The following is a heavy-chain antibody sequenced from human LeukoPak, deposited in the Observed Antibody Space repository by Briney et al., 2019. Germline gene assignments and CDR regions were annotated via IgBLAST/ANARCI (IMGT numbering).Heavy chain of an antibody. CDR3: ARGAPARYYYGSGSYYPHDY. Sequence: SETLSLTCTVSGGSISSSSYYWGWIRQPPGKGLEWIGSIYYSGSTYYNPSLKSRVTISVDTSKNQFSLKLSSVTAADTAVYYCARGAPARYYYGSGSYYPHDYWGQGTLVTVSS. D-gene: IGHD3-10*01. CDR2: IYYSGST. V-gene: IGHV4-39*01. J-gene: IGHJ4*02. CDR1: GGSISSSSYY.